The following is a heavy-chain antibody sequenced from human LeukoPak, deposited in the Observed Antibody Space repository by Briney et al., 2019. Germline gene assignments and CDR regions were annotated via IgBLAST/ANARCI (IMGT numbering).Heavy chain of an antibody. D-gene: IGHD3-22*01. CDR3: ARNANYYDSSGDFDY. J-gene: IGHJ4*02. CDR1: GFTFSSYS. Sequence: GGSLRLSCAASGFTFSSYSMNWVRQAPGKGLEWVSYISSSSSTIYYADSVKGRFTISRDNAKNSLYLQMNGLRAEDTAVYYCARNANYYDSSGDFDYWGQGTLVTVSS. V-gene: IGHV3-48*01. CDR2: ISSSSSTI.